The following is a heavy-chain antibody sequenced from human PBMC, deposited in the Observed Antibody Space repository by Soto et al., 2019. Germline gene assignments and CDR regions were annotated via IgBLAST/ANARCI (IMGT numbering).Heavy chain of an antibody. D-gene: IGHD3-22*01. CDR1: GYTFTSYD. CDR3: ARGGYYYDSSAYYRPFDY. V-gene: IGHV1-8*01. J-gene: IGHJ4*02. Sequence: ASVKVSCKASGYTFTSYDINWVRQATGQGLEWMGWMNPNSGNTGYAQKFQGRVTMTRSTSIRTAYMELSSLRSEDTAVYYCARGGYYYDSSAYYRPFDYWGQGXLVTVYS. CDR2: MNPNSGNT.